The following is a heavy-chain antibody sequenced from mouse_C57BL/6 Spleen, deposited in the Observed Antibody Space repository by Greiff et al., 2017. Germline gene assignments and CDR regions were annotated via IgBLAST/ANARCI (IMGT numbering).Heavy chain of an antibody. Sequence: EVKLMESGGGLVKPGGSLKLSCAASGFTFSSYTMSWVRQTPEKRLEWVATISGGGGNTYYPDSVKGRFTISRDNAKNTLYLQMSSLRSDDTALYYCARKSPHYYCSSPFYFDYWGQGTTLTVSS. CDR1: GFTFSSYT. D-gene: IGHD1-1*01. CDR2: ISGGGGNT. V-gene: IGHV5-9*01. CDR3: ARKSPHYYCSSPFYFDY. J-gene: IGHJ2*01.